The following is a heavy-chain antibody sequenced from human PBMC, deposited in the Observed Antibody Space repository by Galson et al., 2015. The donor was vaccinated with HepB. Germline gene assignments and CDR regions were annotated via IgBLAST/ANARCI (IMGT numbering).Heavy chain of an antibody. Sequence: SLRLSCAASGFTFDDYAMHWVRQAPGKGLEWVSGISWNSDNIDYADSVKGRFTISRDNAKNSLYLQMNSLRAEDTALYYCAKDYDYDSSGFYHFDYWGQGTLVTVSS. V-gene: IGHV3-9*01. CDR3: AKDYDYDSSGFYHFDY. CDR2: ISWNSDNI. J-gene: IGHJ4*02. CDR1: GFTFDDYA. D-gene: IGHD3-22*01.